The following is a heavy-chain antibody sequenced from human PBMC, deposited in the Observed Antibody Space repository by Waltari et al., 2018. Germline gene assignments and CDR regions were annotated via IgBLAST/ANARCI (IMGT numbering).Heavy chain of an antibody. CDR1: GYTFTGYY. D-gene: IGHD5-12*01. Sequence: QVQLVQSGAEVKKPGASVKVSCKASGYTFTGYYMHWVRQAPGQGLEWIGWINPNNGGTNYAQKFQGRVTMTRDTSISTAYMELSRLRSDDTAVYYCARSIFRGYDRSHDAFDIWGQGTMVTVSS. CDR3: ARSIFRGYDRSHDAFDI. J-gene: IGHJ3*02. V-gene: IGHV1-2*02. CDR2: INPNNGGT.